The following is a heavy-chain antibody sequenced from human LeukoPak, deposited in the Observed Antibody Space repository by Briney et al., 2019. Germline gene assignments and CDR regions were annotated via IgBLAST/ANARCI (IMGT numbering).Heavy chain of an antibody. V-gene: IGHV1-69*13. D-gene: IGHD3-10*01. CDR2: IIPIFGTA. CDR1: GGTFSSYV. J-gene: IGHJ4*02. Sequence: SVKVSCKASGGTFSSYVISWVRQAPGQGLEWMGGIIPIFGTANYAQKSQGRVKLPADESTSTAYMELSSVRSEDTAVYYCARGVTMVRGVIITSEYYFDYWGQGTLVTVSS. CDR3: ARGVTMVRGVIITSEYYFDY.